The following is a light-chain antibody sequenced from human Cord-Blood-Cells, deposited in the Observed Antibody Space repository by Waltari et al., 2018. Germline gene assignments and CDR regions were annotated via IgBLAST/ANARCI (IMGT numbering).Light chain of an antibody. J-gene: IGLJ1*01. Sequence: QSALTQPASVSGSPGQPITISCTGTSSDVGGYNSVPWSQQHPGKAPKLMIYDVSNRPSGVSKRFSGSKSGNTASLTISGLQSEDEADYYCSSYTSSSGYVFGTGTKVTVL. CDR3: SSYTSSSGYV. V-gene: IGLV2-14*03. CDR1: SSDVGGYNS. CDR2: DVS.